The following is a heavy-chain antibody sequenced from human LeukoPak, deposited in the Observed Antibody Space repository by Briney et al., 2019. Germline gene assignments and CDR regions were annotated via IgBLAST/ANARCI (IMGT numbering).Heavy chain of an antibody. D-gene: IGHD5-18*01. Sequence: PSETLSLTCTVSGGSISSGDYYWSWIRQPPGKGLEWIGYIYYSGSTNYNPSLKSRVTISVDTSKNQFSLKLSSVTAADTAVYYCARAGVDTAMEASDYWGQGTLVTVSS. CDR2: IYYSGST. V-gene: IGHV4-61*08. CDR3: ARAGVDTAMEASDY. CDR1: GGSISSGDYY. J-gene: IGHJ4*02.